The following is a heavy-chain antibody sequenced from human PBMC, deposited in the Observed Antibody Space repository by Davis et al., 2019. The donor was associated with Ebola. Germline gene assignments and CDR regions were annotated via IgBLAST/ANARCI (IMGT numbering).Heavy chain of an antibody. V-gene: IGHV1-3*01. CDR2: IDGDNGNT. J-gene: IGHJ5*01. Sequence: ASVKVSCKASAYTFSAYAMHWVRQAPGQRLEWMGWIDGDNGNTKYSENFQGRVTITRDPFATTAYMELISLSSEDTAVYYCAREMVGGAGRFDSWGLGTLVTVSS. CDR3: AREMVGGAGRFDS. CDR1: AYTFSAYA. D-gene: IGHD2-15*01.